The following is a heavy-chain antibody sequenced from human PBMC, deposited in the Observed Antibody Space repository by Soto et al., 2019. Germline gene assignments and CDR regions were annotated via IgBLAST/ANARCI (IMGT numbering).Heavy chain of an antibody. V-gene: IGHV3-72*01. CDR3: TGVRLGPNRAEHGMDV. D-gene: IGHD7-27*01. Sequence: GEALRLSCAASGFTFSDQYMDWVRQAPGKDLEWVGRIRNKANFYATEYAASVTGRFSISRDASKNSLYLQMNRLKVEYTAIYYCTGVRLGPNRAEHGMDVWGQGTMVTVSS. J-gene: IGHJ6*02. CDR1: GFTFSDQY. CDR2: IRNKANFYAT.